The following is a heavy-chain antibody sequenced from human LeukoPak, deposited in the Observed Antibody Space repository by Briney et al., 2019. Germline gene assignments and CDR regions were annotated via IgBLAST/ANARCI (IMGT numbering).Heavy chain of an antibody. D-gene: IGHD5-18*01. CDR1: GYTFTGYY. Sequence: ASVKVSCKASGYTFTGYYMHWVRQAPGQRLEWMGWINAGNGNTKYSQKFQGRVTITRDTSASTAYMELSSLRSEDTAVYYCARRYSYGPRPFDYWGQGTLVTVSS. CDR3: ARRYSYGPRPFDY. V-gene: IGHV1-3*01. J-gene: IGHJ4*02. CDR2: INAGNGNT.